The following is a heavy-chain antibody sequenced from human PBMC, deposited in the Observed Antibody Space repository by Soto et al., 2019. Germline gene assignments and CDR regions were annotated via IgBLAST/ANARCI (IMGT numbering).Heavy chain of an antibody. V-gene: IGHV4-34*01. J-gene: IGHJ4*02. D-gene: IGHD3-10*01. CDR2: INHSGST. CDR3: ARAQYGSGSLNLDY. Sequence: QVQLQQWGAGLLKPSETLSLTCAVYGGSFSGYYWSWIRQPPGKGLEWIGEINHSGSTNYNPSLKSRVTISVDTSKNQFSLKLSSVTAADTAVYYCARAQYGSGSLNLDYWGQGTLVTVSS. CDR1: GGSFSGYY.